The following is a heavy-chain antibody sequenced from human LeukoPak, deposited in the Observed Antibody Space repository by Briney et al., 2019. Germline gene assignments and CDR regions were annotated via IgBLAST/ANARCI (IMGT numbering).Heavy chain of an antibody. V-gene: IGHV3-74*01. CDR3: ARAGVPYAMDV. J-gene: IGHJ6*02. CDR1: GFTFSSYW. Sequence: PGGSLRLSCAASGFTFSSYWMHWVRQAPGQGLVWVSHINSDGNITNYADSVKGRFTISRDNAKNTLYLQMNSLRADDTAVYYCARAGVPYAMDVWGQGTTVTVSS. D-gene: IGHD1-1*01. CDR2: INSDGNIT.